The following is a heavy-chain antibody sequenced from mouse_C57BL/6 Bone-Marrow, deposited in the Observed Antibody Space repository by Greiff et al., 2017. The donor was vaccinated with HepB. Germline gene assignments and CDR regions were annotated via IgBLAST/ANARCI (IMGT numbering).Heavy chain of an antibody. CDR2: IDPSDSYT. D-gene: IGHD2-4*01. CDR1: GYTFTSYW. Sequence: QVQLQQPGAELVMPGASVKLSCKASGYTFTSYWMHWGKQRPGQGREWIGEIDPSDSYTNYNQKFKGKSTLTVDKSSSTAYMQLSSLTSEDSAVYYCARDYDYYFDYWGQGTTLTVSS. J-gene: IGHJ2*01. V-gene: IGHV1-69*01. CDR3: ARDYDYYFDY.